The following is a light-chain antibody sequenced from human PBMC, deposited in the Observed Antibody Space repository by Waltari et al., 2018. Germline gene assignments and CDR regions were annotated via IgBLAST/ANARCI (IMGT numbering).Light chain of an antibody. V-gene: IGKV3D-20*01. J-gene: IGKJ2*03. CDR2: DSS. CDR3: QQYDSSPRG. CDR1: QSLSDTY. Sequence: EIVLPPPPATLSLPPGARATLSCRASQSLSDTYLAWYQQNPGLAPRLLIYDSSTSATGIPDMFSGSGSGTDFTLSISRLEPEDFAVYYCQQYDSSPRGFGQGTNLGIK.